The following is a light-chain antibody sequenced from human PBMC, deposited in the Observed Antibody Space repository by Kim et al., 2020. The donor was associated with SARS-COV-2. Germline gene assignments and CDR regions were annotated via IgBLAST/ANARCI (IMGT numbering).Light chain of an antibody. Sequence: GPRSTISCSGGSSNIGDKYVYWYQQFPGTAPKLLIYSDGRRPSGVPDRFSASKSGTSASLAISGLRAEDEADFYCAAWDASLSIHVFGGGTQLTV. J-gene: IGLJ2*01. CDR2: SDG. CDR3: AAWDASLSIHV. CDR1: SSNIGDKY. V-gene: IGLV1-47*02.